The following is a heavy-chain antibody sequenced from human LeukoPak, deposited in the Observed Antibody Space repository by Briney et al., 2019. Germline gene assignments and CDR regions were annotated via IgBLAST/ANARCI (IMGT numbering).Heavy chain of an antibody. CDR1: GFTFSSYW. CDR2: INSDGSST. J-gene: IGHJ4*02. V-gene: IGHV3-74*01. D-gene: IGHD3-22*01. CDR3: ARAYYYDSSGLFDY. Sequence: GGSLRLSCAASGFTFSSYWMHWVRQAPGKGLVWVSRINSDGSSTSYADSVRGRFTISRDNAKNTLYLQMNSLRAEDTAVYYCARAYYYDSSGLFDYWGQGTLVTVSS.